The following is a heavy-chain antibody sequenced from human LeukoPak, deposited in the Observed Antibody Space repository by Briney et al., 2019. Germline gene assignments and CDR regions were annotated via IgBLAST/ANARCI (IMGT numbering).Heavy chain of an antibody. Sequence: SETLSLTCTVSGVSISSDYWSWIRLPPGKGLEWIGYIYYSGSSNYNPSLKSRVTMSVDTSKNQFSLKLTSVTAADTAVYHCARRLRQNLFDPWGQGTLVTVSS. CDR2: IYYSGSS. V-gene: IGHV4-59*08. CDR1: GVSISSDY. D-gene: IGHD4-17*01. J-gene: IGHJ5*02. CDR3: ARRLRQNLFDP.